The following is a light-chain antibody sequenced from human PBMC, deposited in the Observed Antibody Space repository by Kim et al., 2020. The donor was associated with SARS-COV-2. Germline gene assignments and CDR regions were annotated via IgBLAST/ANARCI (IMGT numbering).Light chain of an antibody. J-gene: IGLJ2*01. CDR3: NSRDSSGNHVV. CDR2: GKN. Sequence: SSELTQDPAVSVALGQTVRITCQGDSLRSYYASWYQQKPGQAPVLVIYGKNNRLSGIPDRFSGSSSGNTASLTITGAQAEDEAYYYCNSRDSSGNHVVFGGGTQLTVL. V-gene: IGLV3-19*01. CDR1: SLRSYY.